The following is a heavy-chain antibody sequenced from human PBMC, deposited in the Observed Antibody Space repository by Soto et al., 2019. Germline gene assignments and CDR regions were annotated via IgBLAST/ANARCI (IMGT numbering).Heavy chain of an antibody. Sequence: GGSLRLSCAASGFTFSNYWMSWVRQAPGKGLEWVANIEQDGNEQNYVDSVKGRFTISRDNAKNSLYLQMNSLRAEDTAVYYCARDAAVGGLAYWGQGTPVTVSS. CDR1: GFTFSNYW. CDR2: IEQDGNEQ. J-gene: IGHJ4*02. D-gene: IGHD1-26*01. V-gene: IGHV3-7*01. CDR3: ARDAAVGGLAY.